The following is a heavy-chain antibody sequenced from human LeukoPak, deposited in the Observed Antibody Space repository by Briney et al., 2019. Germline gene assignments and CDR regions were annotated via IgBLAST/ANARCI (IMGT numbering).Heavy chain of an antibody. CDR3: ARARGWYSSSWYQGGFDP. V-gene: IGHV4-34*01. J-gene: IGHJ5*02. CDR2: INHSGST. D-gene: IGHD6-13*01. Sequence: SETLSLTCAVYGGSFSGYYWSWIRQPPGKGLEWIGEINHSGSTNYNPSLKSRVTISVDKSKNQFSLKLSSVTAADTAVYYCARARGWYSSSWYQGGFDPWGQGTLVTVSS. CDR1: GGSFSGYY.